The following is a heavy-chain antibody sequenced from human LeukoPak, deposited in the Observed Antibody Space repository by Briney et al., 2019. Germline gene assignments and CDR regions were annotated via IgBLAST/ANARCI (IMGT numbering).Heavy chain of an antibody. CDR2: IYTSGST. D-gene: IGHD1-7*01. Sequence: PSETLSLTCTVSGGSISSYYWSWLRQPAGQGLEWIGRIYTSGSTNYNPSLKSRVTMSVDTSKNQFSLKLSPVTAADTAVYYCARGSGTTSDYYYMDVWGKGTTVTVSS. CDR1: GGSISSYY. J-gene: IGHJ6*03. CDR3: ARGSGTTSDYYYMDV. V-gene: IGHV4-4*07.